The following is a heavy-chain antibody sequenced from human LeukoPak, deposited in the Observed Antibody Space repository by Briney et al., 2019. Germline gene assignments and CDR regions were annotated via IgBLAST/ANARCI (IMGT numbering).Heavy chain of an antibody. J-gene: IGHJ6*03. CDR1: GYTFTGYY. CDR3: ARDGESYDFWSGVSAPYYYYYMDV. D-gene: IGHD3-3*01. CDR2: INSNSGGT. V-gene: IGHV1-2*02. Sequence: ASVKVSCKTSGYTFTGYYIHWVRQAPGQGLEWMGWINSNSGGTNYAQNFQGRVTMTRDTSINTAYMELRRLRSDDMAVYYCARDGESYDFWSGVSAPYYYYYMDVWGKGTTVTVSS.